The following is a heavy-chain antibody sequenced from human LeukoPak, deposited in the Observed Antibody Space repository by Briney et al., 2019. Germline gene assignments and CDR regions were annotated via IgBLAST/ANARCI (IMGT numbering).Heavy chain of an antibody. CDR3: ARDYPSGP. J-gene: IGHJ5*02. V-gene: IGHV3-21*01. CDR1: GFTFDDYA. Sequence: GSLRLSCAASGFTFDDYAMHWVRQAPGKGLEWVSSISSSSSYIYYADSVKGRFTISRDNAKNSLYLQMNSLRAEDTAVYYRARDYPSGPWGQGTLVTVSS. CDR2: ISSSSSYI. D-gene: IGHD3-10*01.